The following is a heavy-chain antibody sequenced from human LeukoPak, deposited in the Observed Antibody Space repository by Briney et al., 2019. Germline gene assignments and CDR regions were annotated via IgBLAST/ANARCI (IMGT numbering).Heavy chain of an antibody. CDR1: GDSISSRSCH. J-gene: IGHJ5*02. CDR2: IYYSGST. V-gene: IGHV4-39*01. CDR3: AGQKRRANNWDYGGDWFDP. D-gene: IGHD1-7*01. Sequence: SETLSLTCTVSGDSISSRSCHWGWIRQPPGKGLEWIGSIYYSGSTYYNPSLKSGVTISVDTSKNQFSPKLSSVTAADTAVYYCAGQKRRANNWDYGGDWFDPWGQGTLVTVSS.